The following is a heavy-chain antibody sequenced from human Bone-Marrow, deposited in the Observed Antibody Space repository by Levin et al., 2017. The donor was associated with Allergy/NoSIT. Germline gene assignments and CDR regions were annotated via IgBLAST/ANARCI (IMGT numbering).Heavy chain of an antibody. CDR1: GYTFTSYY. V-gene: IGHV1-46*01. CDR3: ARGGVVIIQYYYYGMDV. D-gene: IGHD3-3*01. Sequence: ASVKVSCKASGYTFTSYYMHWVRQAPGQGLEWMGIINPSGGSTSYAQKFQGRVTMTRDTSTSTVYMELSSLRSEDTAVYYCARGGVVIIQYYYYGMDVWGQGTTVTVSS. CDR2: INPSGGST. J-gene: IGHJ6*02.